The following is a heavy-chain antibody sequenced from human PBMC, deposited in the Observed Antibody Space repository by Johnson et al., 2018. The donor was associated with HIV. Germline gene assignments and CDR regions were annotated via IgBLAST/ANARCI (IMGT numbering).Heavy chain of an antibody. CDR2: INWNGGST. V-gene: IGHV3-20*04. D-gene: IGHD1-26*01. J-gene: IGHJ3*01. CDR3: AKGPTVGPPFDL. CDR1: GFTFDDYG. Sequence: VQLVESGGDLVQPGGSLRLSCAASGFTFDDYGMSWVRQAPGKGLEWVSGINWNGGSTGHADSVKGRFTISRDNARNSLYMQMNSLTADDTAVYYCAKGPTVGPPFDLWGQGTTVTVSS.